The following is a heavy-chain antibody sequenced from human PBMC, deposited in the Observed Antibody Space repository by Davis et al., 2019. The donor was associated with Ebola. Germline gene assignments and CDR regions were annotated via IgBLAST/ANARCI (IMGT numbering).Heavy chain of an antibody. V-gene: IGHV1-69*04. CDR3: ATLGCSSTSCYSNWFDP. Sequence: SVKVSCKASGGTFSSYAISWVRQAPGQGLEWMGRIIPILGIANYAQKFQGRVTITADKSTSTAYMELSSLRSEDTAVYYCATLGCSSTSCYSNWFDPWGQGTLVTVSS. CDR2: IIPILGIA. D-gene: IGHD2-2*01. J-gene: IGHJ5*02. CDR1: GGTFSSYA.